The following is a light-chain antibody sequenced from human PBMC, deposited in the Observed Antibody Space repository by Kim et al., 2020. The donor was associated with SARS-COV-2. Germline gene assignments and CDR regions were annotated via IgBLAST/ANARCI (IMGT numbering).Light chain of an antibody. CDR1: SSDVGGYNY. J-gene: IGLJ2*01. Sequence: QSALTQPASVSASPGQSITISCTGTSSDVGGYNYVSWYQQHPGKAPKLMIYDVNNRHSGVSSRFSGSRSGNTASLTITGLQAEDEADYYCNSFTSSTTAVFGGGTQLTVL. CDR2: DVN. CDR3: NSFTSSTTAV. V-gene: IGLV2-14*03.